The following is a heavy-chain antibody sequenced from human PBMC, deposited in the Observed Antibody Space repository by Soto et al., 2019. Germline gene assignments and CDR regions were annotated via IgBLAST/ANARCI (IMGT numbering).Heavy chain of an antibody. Sequence: PGGSLRLSCAASGFTFSSSAMHWVRQAPGKGLEYVSAISSNGGSTYYANSVKGRFTISRDNSKNTLYLQMGSLRAADTAVYYCARVCLSSSWFDWFDPWGQGTLVTVSS. D-gene: IGHD6-13*01. V-gene: IGHV3-64*01. CDR2: ISSNGGST. CDR3: ARVCLSSSWFDWFDP. J-gene: IGHJ5*02. CDR1: GFTFSSSA.